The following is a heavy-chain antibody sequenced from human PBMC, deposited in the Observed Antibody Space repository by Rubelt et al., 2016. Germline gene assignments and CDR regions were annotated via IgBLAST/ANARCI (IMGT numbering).Heavy chain of an antibody. CDR2: ISSSSSYI. J-gene: IGHJ4*02. CDR3: VSSGHSYDEGH. V-gene: IGHV3-21*01. D-gene: IGHD5-18*01. Sequence: SMNWVRQAPGKGLEWVSSISSSSSYIYYADSVKGRFTISRDNAKNSLYLQMNSLRAEDTAVYYCVSSGHSYDEGHWGQGTQVTVSS. CDR1: S.